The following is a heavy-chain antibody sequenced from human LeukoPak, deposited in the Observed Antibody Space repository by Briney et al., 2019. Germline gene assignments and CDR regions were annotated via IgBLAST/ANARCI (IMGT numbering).Heavy chain of an antibody. D-gene: IGHD2-15*01. J-gene: IGHJ4*02. V-gene: IGHV1-2*02. CDR3: ARDHCSGGSCYYYFDY. CDR1: GYTFTGYY. CDR2: ISPNSGGT. Sequence: GASVKVSCKASGYTFTGYYMHWVRQAPGQGLEWMGWISPNSGGTNYAQKFQGRVTMTRDTSISTAYMELSRLRSDDTAVYYCARDHCSGGSCYYYFDYWGQGTLVTVSS.